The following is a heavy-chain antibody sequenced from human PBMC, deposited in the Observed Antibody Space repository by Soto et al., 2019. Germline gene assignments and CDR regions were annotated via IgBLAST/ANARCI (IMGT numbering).Heavy chain of an antibody. CDR1: GYTFTSDG. Sequence: SVKVSCKASGYTFTSDGISWVRQAPGQGLEWMGWIIPIFATANYAQKFQGRVTITADESTSTAYMELSSLRSEDTAVYYCARGLRNRYYYASSGLTPDAFAIWGQGTMVTVSS. J-gene: IGHJ3*02. CDR2: IIPIFATA. D-gene: IGHD3-22*01. CDR3: ARGLRNRYYYASSGLTPDAFAI. V-gene: IGHV1-69*13.